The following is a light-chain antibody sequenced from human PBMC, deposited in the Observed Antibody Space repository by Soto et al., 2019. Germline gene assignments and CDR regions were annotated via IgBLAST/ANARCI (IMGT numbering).Light chain of an antibody. CDR1: QSVSSN. Sequence: EIVMTQSPATLAVSPGERATLSCRASQSVSSNLAWYQQKPGQAPRLLIYGASTRATGIPARFSGSGSGTEFTLTISSLQSEDFAVYYCLHYNNWPPYTFGQGTQLEIK. V-gene: IGKV3-15*01. CDR3: LHYNNWPPYT. J-gene: IGKJ2*01. CDR2: GAS.